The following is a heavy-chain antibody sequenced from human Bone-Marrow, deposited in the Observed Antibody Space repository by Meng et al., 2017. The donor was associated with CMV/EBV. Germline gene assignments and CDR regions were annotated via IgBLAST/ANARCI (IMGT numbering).Heavy chain of an antibody. D-gene: IGHD6-6*01. CDR3: ARDERLTLSIAAREYYFDY. CDR2: IYSGGST. Sequence: GGSLRLSCAASGFTVSSNYMSWVRQAPGKGLEWVSVIYSGGSTYYADSVKGRFTISRDNSKNTLYLQMNSLRAEDTAVYYCARDERLTLSIAAREYYFDYWGQGTLVTVSS. V-gene: IGHV3-53*01. J-gene: IGHJ4*02. CDR1: GFTVSSNY.